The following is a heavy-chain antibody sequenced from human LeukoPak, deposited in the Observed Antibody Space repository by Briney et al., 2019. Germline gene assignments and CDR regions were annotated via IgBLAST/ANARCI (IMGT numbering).Heavy chain of an antibody. J-gene: IGHJ4*02. D-gene: IGHD4-17*01. CDR2: IHHSGGIT. CDR3: ARGLDGDYGY. CDR1: GGSISSYY. V-gene: IGHV4-59*01. Sequence: SETLSLTCTVSGGSISSYYWSWIRQPPGKGLEWIGYIHHSGGITYYNPSLKSRVTISVDTSKNQFSLKLSSVTAADTAVYYCARGLDGDYGYWGQGTLVTVSS.